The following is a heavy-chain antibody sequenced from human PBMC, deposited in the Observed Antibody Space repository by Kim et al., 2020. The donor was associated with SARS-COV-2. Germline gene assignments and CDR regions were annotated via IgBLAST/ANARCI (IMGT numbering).Heavy chain of an antibody. D-gene: IGHD6-13*01. V-gene: IGHV3-23*01. CDR3: AKTTHSSSWFRDAFDI. Sequence: SGKGRFTISRDNSKNTLYLQMNSLRAEDTAVYYCAKTTHSSSWFRDAFDIWGQGTMVTVSS. J-gene: IGHJ3*02.